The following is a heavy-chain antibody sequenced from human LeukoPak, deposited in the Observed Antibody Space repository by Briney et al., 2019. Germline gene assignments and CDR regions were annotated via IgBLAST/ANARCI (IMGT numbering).Heavy chain of an antibody. Sequence: ASVKVSCKASGYTSYGISWVRQAPGQGLEWMGWINTYNGNTNYAQKLQGRVTMTTDTSTSTAYMELRSLRSDDTAVYYCASADISMGYYFDYWGQGTLVTVSS. CDR3: ASADISMGYYFDY. V-gene: IGHV1-18*01. J-gene: IGHJ4*02. D-gene: IGHD3-3*02. CDR1: GYTSYG. CDR2: INTYNGNT.